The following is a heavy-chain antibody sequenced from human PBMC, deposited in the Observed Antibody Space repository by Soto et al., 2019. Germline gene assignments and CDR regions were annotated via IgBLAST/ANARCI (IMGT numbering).Heavy chain of an antibody. Sequence: QVQLQESGPGLVKPSGTLSLTCAVSGGSISSSNWWSWVRQPPGKGLVWIGEIYHSGSTNYNPSHNSGXXLXVXXSTHQFSLKLSSVPAADTAVYYCARGMSGGRHFDYWGQGTLVTVSS. CDR3: ARGMSGGRHFDY. CDR2: IYHSGST. CDR1: GGSISSSNW. V-gene: IGHV4-4*02. D-gene: IGHD2-15*01. J-gene: IGHJ4*02.